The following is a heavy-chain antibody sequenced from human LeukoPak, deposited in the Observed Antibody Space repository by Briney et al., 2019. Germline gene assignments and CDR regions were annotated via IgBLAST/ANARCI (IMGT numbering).Heavy chain of an antibody. V-gene: IGHV1-2*02. Sequence: ASVKVSCKASGYTFTGYYMHWVRQAPGQGLEWMGWINPNSGGTKYAQKFQGRVTMTRDTSTSTVYMELSSLRSEDTAVYYCARDLVTTVSALDYWGQGTLVTVSS. D-gene: IGHD4-17*01. CDR2: INPNSGGT. CDR1: GYTFTGYY. J-gene: IGHJ4*02. CDR3: ARDLVTTVSALDY.